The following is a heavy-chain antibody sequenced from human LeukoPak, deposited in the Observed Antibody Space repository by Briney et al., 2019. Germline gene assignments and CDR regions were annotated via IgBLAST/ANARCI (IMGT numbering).Heavy chain of an antibody. CDR3: AKGLVVVAATPLQFDY. CDR1: GFTFSSYG. J-gene: IGHJ4*02. D-gene: IGHD2-15*01. CDR2: IRYDGSNK. V-gene: IGHV3-30*02. Sequence: PGGSLRLSCAASGFTFSSYGMHWVRQAPGKGLEWVAFIRYDGSNKYYADSVKGRFTISRDNSKNTLYLQMNSLRAEDTAVYYSAKGLVVVAATPLQFDYWGQGTLVTVSS.